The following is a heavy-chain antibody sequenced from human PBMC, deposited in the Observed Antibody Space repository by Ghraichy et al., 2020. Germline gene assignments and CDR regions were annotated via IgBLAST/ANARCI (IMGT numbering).Heavy chain of an antibody. CDR3: ARDIRQWLVSSRAFDI. D-gene: IGHD6-19*01. V-gene: IGHV3-7*01. Sequence: GGSLRLSCAASGFTFSSYWMSWVRQAPGKGLEWVANIKQDGSEKYYVDSVKGRFTISRDNAKNSLYLQMNSLRAEDTAVYYCARDIRQWLVSSRAFDIWGQGAMVTVPS. J-gene: IGHJ3*02. CDR2: IKQDGSEK. CDR1: GFTFSSYW.